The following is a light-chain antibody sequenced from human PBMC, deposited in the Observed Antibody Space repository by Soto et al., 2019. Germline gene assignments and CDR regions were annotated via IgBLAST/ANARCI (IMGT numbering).Light chain of an antibody. V-gene: IGKV1-5*01. J-gene: IGKJ1*01. CDR1: QSISAW. CDR3: QQYENYWT. CDR2: DAS. Sequence: DIQMTQYPSTLSATAGDRVTITCRASQSISAWLAWYQKKPGKAPKLLIYDASNLASGVPSRFSGSGSGTEFTLTISNLQPADFATYYCQQYENYWTFGQGTKVAIK.